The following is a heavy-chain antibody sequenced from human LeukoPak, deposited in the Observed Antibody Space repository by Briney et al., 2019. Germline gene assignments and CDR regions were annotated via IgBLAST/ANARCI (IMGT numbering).Heavy chain of an antibody. V-gene: IGHV1-46*01. CDR1: GYTFTSYY. CDR3: ARVRVGSWYYFDY. Sequence: GASVKVSCKASGYTFTSYYIHWVRQAPGQGLEWMGIINPTGGSTSYAQNFQGRVTMTRDTSTSTVYIELSSLRSEDTAVYSCARVRVGSWYYFDYWGQGTLVTVSS. CDR2: INPTGGST. D-gene: IGHD6-13*01. J-gene: IGHJ4*02.